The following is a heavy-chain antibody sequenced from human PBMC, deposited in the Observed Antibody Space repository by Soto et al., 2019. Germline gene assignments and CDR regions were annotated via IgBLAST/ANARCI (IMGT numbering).Heavy chain of an antibody. D-gene: IGHD1-1*01. J-gene: IGHJ4*02. CDR3: ARGGYGDY. Sequence: QVHLVQSGAEVKKPGASVKVSCKASGYTFTSYGITWVRQAPGQGLEWMGWISAHNGNTDYAQKLQGRVIVTRDTSTSPAYMELGSMISDDPAVYYCARGGYGDYWGQGALVTVSS. V-gene: IGHV1-18*01. CDR1: GYTFTSYG. CDR2: ISAHNGNT.